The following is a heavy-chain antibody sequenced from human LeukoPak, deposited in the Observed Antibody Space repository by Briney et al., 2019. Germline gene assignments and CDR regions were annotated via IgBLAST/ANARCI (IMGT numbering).Heavy chain of an antibody. Sequence: ASVKVSCKASGYTFTSYDINWVRQATGQGLEWMGWMNPNSGNTGYAQKFQGRVTMTRNTSISTAYMELSSLRSEDTAVYYCARFYDFWSGYFIDGMDVWGQGTTVTVSS. CDR1: GYTFTSYD. V-gene: IGHV1-8*01. D-gene: IGHD3-3*01. J-gene: IGHJ6*02. CDR3: ARFYDFWSGYFIDGMDV. CDR2: MNPNSGNT.